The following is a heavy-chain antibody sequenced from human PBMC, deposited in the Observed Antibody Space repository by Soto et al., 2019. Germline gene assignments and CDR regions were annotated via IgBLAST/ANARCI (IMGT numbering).Heavy chain of an antibody. D-gene: IGHD3-10*01. CDR2: IYYSGST. CDR1: GGSISSGGYY. J-gene: IGHJ5*02. Sequence: SETLSLSCTVSGGSISSGGYYWSWIRQHPGKGLEWIGYIYYSGSTYYNPSLKSRVTISVDTSKNQFSLKLSSVTAADTAVYYCASTTTYYYGYWWFDPWGQGTLVTVSS. CDR3: ASTTTYYYGYWWFDP. V-gene: IGHV4-31*03.